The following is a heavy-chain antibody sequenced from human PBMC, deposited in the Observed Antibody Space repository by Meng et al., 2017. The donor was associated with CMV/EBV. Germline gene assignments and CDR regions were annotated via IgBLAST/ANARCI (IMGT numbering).Heavy chain of an antibody. CDR1: GGSVSSGSYY. D-gene: IGHD6-6*01. CDR2: IYYSGST. CDR3: ARGAAARLGYYYGMDV. J-gene: IGHJ6*02. Sequence: SEPLSLTCTVSGGSVSSGSYYWSWIRQPPGKGLEWIGDIYYSGSTNYNPSLKSRVTISVDTSKNQFSLKLSSVTAEDTAVYYCARGAAARLGYYYGMDVWGQGTTVTVSS. V-gene: IGHV4-61*01.